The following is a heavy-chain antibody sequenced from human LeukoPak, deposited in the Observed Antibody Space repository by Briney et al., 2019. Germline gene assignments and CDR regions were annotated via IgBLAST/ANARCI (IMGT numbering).Heavy chain of an antibody. D-gene: IGHD4/OR15-4a*01. V-gene: IGHV4-59*01. CDR2: IYYSEST. CDR3: ARSANLFDY. Sequence: ASETLSLTCTVSGGSISTYYWNWIRQPPGKGLEWIGYIYYSESTNYNPSLKSRVTISVDTSKNQFSLKLSSLTAADTAVYYCARSANLFDYWGQGTLVTVSS. CDR1: GGSISTYY. J-gene: IGHJ4*02.